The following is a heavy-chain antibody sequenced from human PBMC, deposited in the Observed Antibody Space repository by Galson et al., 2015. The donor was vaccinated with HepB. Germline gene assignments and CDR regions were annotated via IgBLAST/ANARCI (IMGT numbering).Heavy chain of an antibody. V-gene: IGHV3-23*01. Sequence: LRLSCAASGFTFNNYAMTWVRQAPGKGLEGVSGIKGDGNTYYANSVKGRFTISRDNSKSTLYLQMNALRVEDSAVYYCAKGLARTHIRTARDYWGQGTLVTVSS. CDR1: GFTFNNYA. CDR2: IKGDGNT. D-gene: IGHD5-12*01. CDR3: AKGLARTHIRTARDY. J-gene: IGHJ4*02.